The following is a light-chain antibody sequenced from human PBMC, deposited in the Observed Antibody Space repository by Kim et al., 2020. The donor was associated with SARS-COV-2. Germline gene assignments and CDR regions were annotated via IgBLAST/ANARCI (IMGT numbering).Light chain of an antibody. Sequence: ASTGEVDTIACRTNQAISTFLVWYQQKVGKAPKRLIYGASILHDGVPSRFSGSGSGTEYTLTISSLQPEDSATYYCQQFYRYPPTFGQGTKVDIK. CDR2: GAS. V-gene: IGKV1-8*01. CDR3: QQFYRYPPT. CDR1: QAISTF. J-gene: IGKJ1*01.